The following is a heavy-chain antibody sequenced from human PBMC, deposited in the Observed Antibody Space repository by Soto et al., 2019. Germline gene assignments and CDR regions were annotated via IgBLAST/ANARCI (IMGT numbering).Heavy chain of an antibody. V-gene: IGHV4-34*01. J-gene: IGHJ6*02. CDR3: ARAVGIQPFLDV. D-gene: IGHD5-18*01. CDR1: GGSFSAYY. Sequence: PSATLFPTCAVYGGSFSAYYWNWIRQAPGKGLEWMGETNHSGGTNYNPPLKRRVTISVDTSKNQFSLKLSPVTAADTAVYYCARAVGIQPFLDVWGQGTTVS. CDR2: TNHSGGT.